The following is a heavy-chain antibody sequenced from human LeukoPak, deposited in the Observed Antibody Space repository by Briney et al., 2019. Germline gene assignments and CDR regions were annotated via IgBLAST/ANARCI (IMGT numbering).Heavy chain of an antibody. Sequence: GGSLRLSCAASGFTFSGSAMHWVRQASGKGLEWVGRIRGKANSYATAYAASVKGRFTISRDDSKNTAYLQMNSLKTEDTAVYYCTRLYYDSSGYRWGQGTMVTVSS. D-gene: IGHD3-22*01. CDR2: IRGKANSYAT. CDR3: TRLYYDSSGYR. V-gene: IGHV3-73*01. J-gene: IGHJ3*01. CDR1: GFTFSGSA.